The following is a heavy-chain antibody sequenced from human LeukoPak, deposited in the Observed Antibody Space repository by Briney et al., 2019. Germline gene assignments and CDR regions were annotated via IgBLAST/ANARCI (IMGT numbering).Heavy chain of an antibody. J-gene: IGHJ4*02. V-gene: IGHV6-1*01. CDR2: TYYRSKWYN. Sequence: SPTLSLTFVISGDSVSINSAAWNWIRQSPSRGLEWLGRTYYRSKWYNEYEISVKSQITINPDTSKNQFSLQLNSVTPEDTAVYYCARELSCFDYGRQGTLVTVSS. CDR1: GDSVSINSAA. CDR3: ARELSCFDY.